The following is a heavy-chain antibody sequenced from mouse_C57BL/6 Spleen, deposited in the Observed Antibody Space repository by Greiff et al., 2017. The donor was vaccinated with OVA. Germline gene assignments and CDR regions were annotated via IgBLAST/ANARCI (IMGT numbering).Heavy chain of an antibody. V-gene: IGHV1-69*01. J-gene: IGHJ1*03. CDR1: GYTFTSYW. D-gene: IGHD1-1*01. CDR2: IDPSDSYT. CDR3: ARSGNYGSSLYWYFDV. Sequence: VQLQQPGAELVMPGASVKLSCKASGYTFTSYWMHWVKQRPGQGLEWIGEIDPSDSYTNYNQKFKGKSTLTVDKSSSTAYMQLSSLTSEDSAVYYCARSGNYGSSLYWYFDVWGTGTTVTVSS.